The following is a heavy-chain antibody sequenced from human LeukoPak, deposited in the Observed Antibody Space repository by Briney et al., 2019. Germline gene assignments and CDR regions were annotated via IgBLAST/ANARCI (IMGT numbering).Heavy chain of an antibody. CDR1: GFTFSDYY. D-gene: IGHD3-22*01. CDR3: ARDYYDSSGEYFQH. Sequence: PGGSLRLSCAASGFTFSDYYMSWIRQAPGKGLEWVSYISSSGSTIYYADSVKGRFTISGDNAKNSLYLQMNSLRAEDTAVYYCARDYYDSSGEYFQHWGQGTLVTVSS. CDR2: ISSSGSTI. V-gene: IGHV3-11*01. J-gene: IGHJ1*01.